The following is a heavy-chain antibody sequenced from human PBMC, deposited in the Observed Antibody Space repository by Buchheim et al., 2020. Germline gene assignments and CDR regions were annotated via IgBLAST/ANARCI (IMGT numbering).Heavy chain of an antibody. CDR2: INHSGST. Sequence: QVQLQQWGAGLLKPSETLSLTCAVYGGSFSGYYWSWIRQPPGKGLEWIGEINHSGSTNYNPSLKSRVTISVDTSKNQLSLKLSSVTAADTAVYYCARTYYYDSSGYYGPFDYWGQGTL. J-gene: IGHJ4*02. CDR3: ARTYYYDSSGYYGPFDY. D-gene: IGHD3-22*01. V-gene: IGHV4-34*01. CDR1: GGSFSGYY.